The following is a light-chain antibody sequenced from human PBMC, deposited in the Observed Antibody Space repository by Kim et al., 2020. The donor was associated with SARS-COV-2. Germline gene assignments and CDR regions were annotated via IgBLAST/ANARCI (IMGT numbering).Light chain of an antibody. V-gene: IGLV3-19*01. CDR1: SIRSYY. CDR3: TSRDISGKYAI. J-gene: IGLJ2*01. Sequence: AFGTTLRITCQGNSIRSYYTTWSQQKPGQTPLLVLYASSNLSYGIPNRFSGSSSRNTASLTITGAQAEDEADYYCTSRDISGKYAIFGGGTKVTVL. CDR2: ASS.